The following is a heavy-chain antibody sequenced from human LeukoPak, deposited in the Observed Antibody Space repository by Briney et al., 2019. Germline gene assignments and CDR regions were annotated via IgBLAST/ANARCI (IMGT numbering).Heavy chain of an antibody. CDR3: ARVGYSYGYTFLDY. D-gene: IGHD5-18*01. V-gene: IGHV3-30-3*01. Sequence: GGSLRLSCAASGFTFSSYAMHWVRQAPGKGLEWVAVISYDGSNKYYADSVKGRFTISRDNSKNTLYLQMNSLRAEDTAVYYCARVGYSYGYTFLDYWGQGTLVTVSS. CDR2: ISYDGSNK. J-gene: IGHJ4*02. CDR1: GFTFSSYA.